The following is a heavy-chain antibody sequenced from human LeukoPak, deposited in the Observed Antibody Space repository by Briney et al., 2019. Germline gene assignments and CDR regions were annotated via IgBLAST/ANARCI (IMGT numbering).Heavy chain of an antibody. CDR3: AREYSSGWSD. CDR2: IYYSGST. Sequence: SETLSLTCTVSGGSISGYYWSWIRQPPGKGLEWIGYIYYSGSTNYNPSLKSRVTISVDTSKNQFSLKLSSVTAADTAVYYCAREYSSGWSDWGQGTLVTVSS. CDR1: GGSISGYY. J-gene: IGHJ4*02. V-gene: IGHV4-59*01. D-gene: IGHD6-19*01.